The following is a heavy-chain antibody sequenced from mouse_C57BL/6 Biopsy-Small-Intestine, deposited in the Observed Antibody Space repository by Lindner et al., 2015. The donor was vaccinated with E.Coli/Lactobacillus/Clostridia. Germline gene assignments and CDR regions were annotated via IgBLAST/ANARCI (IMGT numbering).Heavy chain of an antibody. J-gene: IGHJ4*01. D-gene: IGHD1-1*01. CDR1: GGTFSGYG. Sequence: SVKVSCKVSGGTFSGYGTKWVRQAPGQGLEWMGGTIPIFGTANYAQKFQGRVTFTADESTRTAYMELSSLTSDDTAVYYCLIPSTNSGYDDYWGQGTLVTVSS. V-gene: IGHV1S16*01. CDR3: LIPSTNSGYDDY. CDR2: TIPIFGTA.